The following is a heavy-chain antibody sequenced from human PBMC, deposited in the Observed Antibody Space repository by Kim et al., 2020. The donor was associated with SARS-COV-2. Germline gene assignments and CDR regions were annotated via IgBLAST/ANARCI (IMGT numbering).Heavy chain of an antibody. CDR3: ARHTPPVMQQLVTYYYGMDV. J-gene: IGHJ6*02. V-gene: IGHV5-10-1*01. CDR1: GYSFTSYW. CDR2: IDPSDSYT. D-gene: IGHD6-13*01. Sequence: GESLKISCKGSGYSFTSYWISWVRQMPGKGLEWMGRIDPSDSYTNYSPSFQGHVTISADKSISTAYLQWSSLKASDTAMYYCARHTPPVMQQLVTYYYGMDVWGQGTTVTVSS.